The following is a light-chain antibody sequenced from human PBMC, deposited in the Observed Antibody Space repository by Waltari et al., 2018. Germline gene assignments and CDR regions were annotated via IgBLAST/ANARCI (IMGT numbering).Light chain of an antibody. V-gene: IGLV3-21*03. CDR3: QVWDSSDDHVV. Sequence: SYVLTQPPSVSVAPGKTSRITCGGNKIGSRSVHWYQQKAGPAPVLVVYDDSDRPSWIPERFSGSNFGNTATLTIRRVEGGDEADYYCQVWDSSDDHVVFGGGTKLTVL. J-gene: IGLJ2*01. CDR2: DDS. CDR1: KIGSRS.